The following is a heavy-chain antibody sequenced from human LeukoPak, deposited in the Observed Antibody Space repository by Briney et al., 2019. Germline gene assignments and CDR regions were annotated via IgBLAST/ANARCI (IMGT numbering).Heavy chain of an antibody. D-gene: IGHD3-22*01. Sequence: SETLSLTCTVSSGSMISYYWSWVRQPPEKGLEWIAYIYSSGSTNYNPSLKSRATISLDTSKNQFSLKLTSVTAADTAVYFCARLSSGRANEYFQHWGQGTLVTVSS. V-gene: IGHV4-59*01. CDR3: ARLSSGRANEYFQH. CDR1: SGSMISYY. J-gene: IGHJ1*01. CDR2: IYSSGST.